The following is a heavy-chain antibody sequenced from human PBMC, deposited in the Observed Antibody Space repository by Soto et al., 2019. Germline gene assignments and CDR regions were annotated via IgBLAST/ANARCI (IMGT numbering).Heavy chain of an antibody. Sequence: EMQVVESGGGLVQRGGSLRLSCVASGFNFGPSWMTWVRQAPGKGLVWVALVNNDGSSTRYADSVKGRFTISRDNAKNTVYLHMSSLRGDDTALYYCARLGVWSGAYYYMDVWGKGTTVTVSS. V-gene: IGHV3-74*01. D-gene: IGHD3-3*01. CDR3: ARLGVWSGAYYYMDV. CDR1: GFNFGPSW. CDR2: VNNDGSST. J-gene: IGHJ6*03.